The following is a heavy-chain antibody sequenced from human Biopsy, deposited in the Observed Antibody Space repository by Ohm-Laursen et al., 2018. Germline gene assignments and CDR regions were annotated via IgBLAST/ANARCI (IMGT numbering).Heavy chain of an antibody. J-gene: IGHJ5*02. CDR3: GRAVRNQLLTDP. V-gene: IGHV1-8*01. CDR1: GYTLTRYD. D-gene: IGHD1-7*01. Sequence: SVKVSCKASGYTLTRYDITWGRQASGQGPEWIGWLNPVSGNSNFGQKFRGRVTVTSDTSISTAYMELSGLTSDDTATYYCGRAVRNQLLTDPWGQGTLVTVTS. CDR2: LNPVSGNS.